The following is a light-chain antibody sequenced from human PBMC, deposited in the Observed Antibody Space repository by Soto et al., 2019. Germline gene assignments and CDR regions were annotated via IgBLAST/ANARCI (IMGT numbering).Light chain of an antibody. CDR1: QTVRNNY. CDR3: QQFSSYPLT. CDR2: DAS. V-gene: IGKV3-20*01. J-gene: IGKJ4*01. Sequence: EFVLTQSPGTLSLSPGERATLSCRASQTVRNNYLAWYQQKPGQAPRLLIYDASSRATGIPDRFSGGGSGTDFTLTISRLEPEDFAVYYCQQFSSYPLTFGGGTKWEIK.